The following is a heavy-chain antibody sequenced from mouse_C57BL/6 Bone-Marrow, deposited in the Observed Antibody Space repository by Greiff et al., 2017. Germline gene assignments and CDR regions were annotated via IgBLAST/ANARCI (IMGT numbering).Heavy chain of an antibody. Sequence: VQLQQSGPELVKPGASVKISCKASGYTFTDYYMNWVKQSHGKSLEWIGDINPNNGGTSYNQKFKGKATLTVDKSSSTAYMELRSLTSEDSAVYYCATGSSFDYWGQGTTLTVSS. D-gene: IGHD1-1*01. CDR1: GYTFTDYY. CDR2: INPNNGGT. V-gene: IGHV1-26*01. J-gene: IGHJ2*01. CDR3: ATGSSFDY.